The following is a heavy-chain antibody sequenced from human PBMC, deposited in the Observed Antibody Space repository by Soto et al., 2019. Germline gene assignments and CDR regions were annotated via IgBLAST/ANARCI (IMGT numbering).Heavy chain of an antibody. CDR2: TSAYNGNT. CDR1: GYTFTSYG. D-gene: IGHD2-15*01. CDR3: ARNTPCSGGSCYNY. Sequence: ASVKVSCKASGYTFTSYGISWVRQAPGQGLEWMGWTSAYNGNTNYAQKLQGRVTMTTDTSTSTAYMELRSLRSDDTAVYYCARNTPCSGGSCYNYWGQGTLVTVSS. V-gene: IGHV1-18*04. J-gene: IGHJ4*02.